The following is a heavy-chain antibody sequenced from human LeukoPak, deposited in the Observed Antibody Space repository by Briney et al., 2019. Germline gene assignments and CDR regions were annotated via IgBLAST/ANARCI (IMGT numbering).Heavy chain of an antibody. V-gene: IGHV3-21*01. CDR1: AFTFSTYS. CDR3: ARDSLISYDSSGYYYPGAFDI. D-gene: IGHD3-22*01. J-gene: IGHJ3*02. Sequence: GGSLRLSCAASAFTFSTYSMNWVRQAPGKGLEWVSSISSNSSYISYADSVKGRFTISTDNAKNSLYLQMNSLRPEDTAVYYCARDSLISYDSSGYYYPGAFDIWGQGTMVSVSS. CDR2: ISSNSSYI.